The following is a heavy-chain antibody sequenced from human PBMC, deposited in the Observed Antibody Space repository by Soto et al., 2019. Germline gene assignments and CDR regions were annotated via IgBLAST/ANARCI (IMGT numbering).Heavy chain of an antibody. CDR2: IYWDDDK. V-gene: IGHV2-5*02. CDR3: AHSISEDYGASAGWYFDL. D-gene: IGHD4-17*01. Sequence: QITLKESGPTLVKPTQTLTLTCTFSGFSLITSGAGVGWIRQPPGKALECLALIYWDDDKRYRPSLKSRLSITKDTSKIQVVLTMTNMDPVDTATYCCAHSISEDYGASAGWYFDLWGRGTLVTVSS. CDR1: GFSLITSGAG. J-gene: IGHJ2*01.